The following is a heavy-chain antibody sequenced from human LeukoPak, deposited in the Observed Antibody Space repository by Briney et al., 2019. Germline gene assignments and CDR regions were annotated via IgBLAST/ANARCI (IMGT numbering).Heavy chain of an antibody. V-gene: IGHV3-66*01. CDR3: ARAPYSTTWFFDY. D-gene: IGHD6-13*01. CDR2: INSGGTT. Sequence: GGSLRLSCAASGFPVSSNYMTWVRQAPGKGLEWVSVINSGGTTYYADSVKGRFTISRDNSKNTLNPQMNSLRAEDTAVYYCARAPYSTTWFFDYWGQGTLVTVSS. CDR1: GFPVSSNY. J-gene: IGHJ4*02.